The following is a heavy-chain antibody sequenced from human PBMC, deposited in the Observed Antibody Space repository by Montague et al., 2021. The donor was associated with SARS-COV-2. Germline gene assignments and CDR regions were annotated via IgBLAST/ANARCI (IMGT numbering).Heavy chain of an antibody. J-gene: IGHJ4*02. Sequence: TLSLTCTVSGGSISRGYYYWSWIRLPAGKGLEWIGRIYRSGSTNYNPSLKSRVVLSVDTSRNQFSMKMTSVTAADTAMYYCARGVDTGVVAVTGGFDSWGQGILVIVSS. CDR2: IYRSGST. CDR1: GGSISRGYYY. V-gene: IGHV4-61*02. CDR3: ARGVDTGVVAVTGGFDS. D-gene: IGHD5-18*01.